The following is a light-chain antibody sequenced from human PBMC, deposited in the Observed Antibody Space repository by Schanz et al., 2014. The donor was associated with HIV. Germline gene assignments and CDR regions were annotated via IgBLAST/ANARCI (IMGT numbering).Light chain of an antibody. CDR1: SSDIGAYNR. CDR3: SSSSTNTGV. CDR2: EVS. J-gene: IGLJ2*01. Sequence: QSALTQPASVSGSPGQSITISCTGTSSDIGAYNRVSWYQQSPGTAPKLLIYEVSDRPSGIPDRFSGSKSGNTASLTISGLQAEDEAEYFCSSSSTNTGVFGGGTKLTVL. V-gene: IGLV2-18*02.